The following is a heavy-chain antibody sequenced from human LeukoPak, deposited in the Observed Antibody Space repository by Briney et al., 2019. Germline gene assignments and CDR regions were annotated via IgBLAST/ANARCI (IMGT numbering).Heavy chain of an antibody. CDR1: GFSFSTSW. D-gene: IGHD1-26*01. Sequence: PGGSLRLSCAASGFSFSTSWLHWVRQVPGKGLVWVSSISSSYSYVYYADSVKGRFTISRDDAKNSLYLQMNSLRAEDTAVYYCARDPTSSWETAFDIWGQGTMVIVSS. V-gene: IGHV3-21*01. CDR3: ARDPTSSWETAFDI. CDR2: ISSSYSYV. J-gene: IGHJ3*02.